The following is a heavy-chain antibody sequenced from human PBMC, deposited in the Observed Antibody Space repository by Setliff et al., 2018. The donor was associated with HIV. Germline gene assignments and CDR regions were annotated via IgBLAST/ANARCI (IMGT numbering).Heavy chain of an antibody. V-gene: IGHV3-49*04. Sequence: GGSLRLSCAASGFTFGDYGMSWVRQAPGRGLESVAFIRIKSYGGPTEYAASVKDRFTISRDDSKSIAYLQMNSLRTEDSAVYYCARDPPLRFGEMRVPYFDSWGQGTPVTVSS. CDR2: IRIKSYGGPT. D-gene: IGHD3-10*01. J-gene: IGHJ4*02. CDR3: ARDPPLRFGEMRVPYFDS. CDR1: GFTFGDYG.